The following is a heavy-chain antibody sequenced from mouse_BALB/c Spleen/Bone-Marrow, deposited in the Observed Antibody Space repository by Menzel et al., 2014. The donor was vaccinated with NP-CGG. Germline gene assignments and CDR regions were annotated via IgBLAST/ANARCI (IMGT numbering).Heavy chain of an antibody. Sequence: QVQLQQSGAELAKPGASVKMSCKASGYNFISYWMRWVKQRPGQGLEWIGYINPSTGYTEYNQKFKDKATLTADKSSSKAYMQLSSLTSEDSAVYYYARNYDYDGGYYAMDYWGQGTSVTVSS. J-gene: IGHJ4*01. CDR3: ARNYDYDGGYYAMDY. D-gene: IGHD2-4*01. CDR1: GYNFISYW. CDR2: INPSTGYT. V-gene: IGHV1-7*01.